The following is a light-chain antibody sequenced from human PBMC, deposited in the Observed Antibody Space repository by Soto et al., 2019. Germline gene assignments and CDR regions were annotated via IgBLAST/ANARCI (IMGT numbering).Light chain of an antibody. V-gene: IGLV1-47*01. CDR2: RNN. J-gene: IGLJ2*01. Sequence: QSVLTQPPSASGTPGQRVTISCSGSSSNVGTNYVYWYQQFPGTAPKLLIQRNNQRPSGVPDRFSGSKSGTSASLAISGLRSEDEADYYCATWDDSLSVVFGGGTKLTVL. CDR1: SSNVGTNY. CDR3: ATWDDSLSVV.